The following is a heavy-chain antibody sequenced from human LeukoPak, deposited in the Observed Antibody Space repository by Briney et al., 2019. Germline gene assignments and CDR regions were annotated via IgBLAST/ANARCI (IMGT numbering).Heavy chain of an antibody. CDR3: AKAKDRWFGGPLGVS. D-gene: IGHD3-10*01. J-gene: IGHJ5*02. CDR2: ISWNSGSI. V-gene: IGHV3-9*01. CDR1: GFTFDDYA. Sequence: GGSLRLSCAASGFTFDDYAMHWVRQAPGKGLEWVSGISWNSGSIGYADSVKGRFTISRDNAKNSLYLQMNSLRAEDTALYYCAKAKDRWFGGPLGVSWGQGTLVTVSS.